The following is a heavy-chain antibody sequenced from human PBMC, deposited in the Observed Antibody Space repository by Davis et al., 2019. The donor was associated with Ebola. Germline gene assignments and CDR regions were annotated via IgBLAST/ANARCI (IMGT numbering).Heavy chain of an antibody. J-gene: IGHJ4*02. V-gene: IGHV3-23*01. CDR3: AKDRWGIAVAGTDLWDY. CDR1: GFTFNSSA. Sequence: GESLKISCAASGFTFNSSAMNWVRQAPGKGLEWVSSISGSGDSTYYADSLKGRFTISRDNSKNMLYLQMNSLRVEDTAVYYCAKDRWGIAVAGTDLWDYWGQGTLVTVSS. D-gene: IGHD6-19*01. CDR2: ISGSGDST.